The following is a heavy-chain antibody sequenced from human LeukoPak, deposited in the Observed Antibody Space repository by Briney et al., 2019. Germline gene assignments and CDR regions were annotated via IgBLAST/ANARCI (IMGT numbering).Heavy chain of an antibody. CDR3: AREVAAAGAAVIDY. Sequence: PGASAKVSCKASGYTFTSYGISWVRQAPGQGLEWMGIINPSGGSTSYAQKFQGRVTMTRDMSTSTVYMELSSLRSEDTAVYYCAREVAAAGAAVIDYWGQGTLVTVSS. CDR2: INPSGGST. J-gene: IGHJ4*02. D-gene: IGHD6-13*01. V-gene: IGHV1-46*01. CDR1: GYTFTSYG.